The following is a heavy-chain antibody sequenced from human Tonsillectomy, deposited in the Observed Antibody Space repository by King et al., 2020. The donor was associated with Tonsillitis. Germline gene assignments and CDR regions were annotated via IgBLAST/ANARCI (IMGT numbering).Heavy chain of an antibody. CDR2: IWFDGNNK. V-gene: IGHV3-33*01. J-gene: IGHJ5*02. CDR1: GFIFSSYG. D-gene: IGHD3-22*01. Sequence: VQLVESGGGVVQPGRSLRLSCAASGFIFSSYGMHWVRQAPGKGLEWVAVIWFDGNNKYYADSVKGRFTISRDNSKNTLFLQMNSLRAQGTAVYYWSGDPHNPDDTSGDMNWCDPWGQGTLVTVSS. CDR3: SGDPHNPDDTSGDMNWCDP.